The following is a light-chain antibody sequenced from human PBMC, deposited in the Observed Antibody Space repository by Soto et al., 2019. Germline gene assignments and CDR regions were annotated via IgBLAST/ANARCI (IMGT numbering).Light chain of an antibody. CDR2: AAS. J-gene: IGKJ1*01. V-gene: IGKV1-39*01. CDR1: QSISNY. CDR3: QQYNSHWT. Sequence: DIQMTQSPCSLSASVGDGVTITCRASQSISNYLNWYQQKPGKAPKLLIYAASSLQSGVPSRFSGIGSGTEFTLTISSLQPDDFATYHCQQYNSHWTFGQGTKVDIK.